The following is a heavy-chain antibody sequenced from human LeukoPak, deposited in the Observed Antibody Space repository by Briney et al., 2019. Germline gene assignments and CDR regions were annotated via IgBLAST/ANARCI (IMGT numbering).Heavy chain of an antibody. J-gene: IGHJ5*02. D-gene: IGHD2-21*01. CDR3: ARADRLDGGPYLIGP. V-gene: IGHV1-2*02. Sequence: ASVKVSCKTSGYSFTDYYMHWARQAPGQGLEWMGWINPNGGGTSSAQKFQGRVTMTRDTSITTVYMEVSWLTSDDTAIYYCARADRLDGGPYLIGPWGQGTLVTVSS. CDR2: INPNGGGT. CDR1: GYSFTDYY.